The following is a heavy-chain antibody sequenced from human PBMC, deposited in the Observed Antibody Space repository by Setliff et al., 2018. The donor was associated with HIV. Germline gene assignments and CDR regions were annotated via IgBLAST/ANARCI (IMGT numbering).Heavy chain of an antibody. V-gene: IGHV5-51*01. CDR1: GYSFTTHW. J-gene: IGHJ4*02. Sequence: PGASLKLSCETPGYSFTTHWIGWVRQMPGKGLEWMGVIYPGDSHTTYSPSFQGQVTISADKSISTAYLHWSTLKASDTATYYWARALWRDSSGPFHFWGQGTLVTVSS. CDR3: ARALWRDSSGPFHF. D-gene: IGHD3-22*01. CDR2: IYPGDSHT.